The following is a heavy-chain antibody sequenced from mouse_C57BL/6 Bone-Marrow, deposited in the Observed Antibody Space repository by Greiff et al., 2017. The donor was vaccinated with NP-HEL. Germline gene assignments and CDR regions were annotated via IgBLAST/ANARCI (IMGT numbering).Heavy chain of an antibody. CDR3: ATITAVVPYYFDY. CDR1: GFSLTSYG. V-gene: IGHV2-2*01. CDR2: IWSGGST. D-gene: IGHD1-1*01. J-gene: IGHJ2*01. Sequence: VQLQESGPGLVQPSQSLSITCTVSGFSLTSYGVHWVRQSPGKGLEWLGVIWSGGSTDYNAAFISRLSISKDNSQSQVFFKMNSLQADDTAIYYCATITAVVPYYFDYWGQGTTLTVSS.